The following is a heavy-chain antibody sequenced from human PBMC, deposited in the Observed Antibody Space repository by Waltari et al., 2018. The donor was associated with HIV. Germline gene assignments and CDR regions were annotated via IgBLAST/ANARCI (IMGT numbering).Heavy chain of an antibody. Sequence: QVQLQESGPGLMKPSQTLSLTCTVSGGSINSGTYFWNWIRQPAGKGLGGIGRLYVSGSTKYNPPLNSRVTISADTSKNQFSLRLTSVNASDTAIYYCTRQSTGSGYYYGVDVWGQGTTVTVS. D-gene: IGHD3-22*01. CDR3: TRQSTGSGYYYGVDV. CDR2: LYVSGST. V-gene: IGHV4-61*02. CDR1: GGSINSGTYF. J-gene: IGHJ6*02.